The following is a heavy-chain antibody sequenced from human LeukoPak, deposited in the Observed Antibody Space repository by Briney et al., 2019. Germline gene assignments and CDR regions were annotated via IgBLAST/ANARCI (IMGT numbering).Heavy chain of an antibody. V-gene: IGHV1-18*01. D-gene: IGHD6-6*01. Sequence: ASVKVSCKASGYTFTSYGISWVRQAPGQGLEWMGWISAYNGNTNYAQKLQGRVTMTTDTSTSTAYMELRSLRSDDTAVYYCASVKVSSIAALDWFDPWGQGPLVTVSS. CDR1: GYTFTSYG. J-gene: IGHJ5*02. CDR3: ASVKVSSIAALDWFDP. CDR2: ISAYNGNT.